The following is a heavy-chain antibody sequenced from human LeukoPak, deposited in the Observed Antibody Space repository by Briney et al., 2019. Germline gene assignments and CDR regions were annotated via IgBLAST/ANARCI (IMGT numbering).Heavy chain of an antibody. V-gene: IGHV4-34*01. CDR2: INHSGST. CDR1: GGSFSGYY. Sequence: PSETLSLTCAVYGGSFSGYYWSWIRQPPGKGLEWIGEINHSGSTNYNPSLKSRVTISVVTSKNQFSLKLSSVTAADTAVYYCARVTGGPPSWYFDLWGRGTLVTASS. CDR3: ARVTGGPPSWYFDL. J-gene: IGHJ2*01. D-gene: IGHD3-16*01.